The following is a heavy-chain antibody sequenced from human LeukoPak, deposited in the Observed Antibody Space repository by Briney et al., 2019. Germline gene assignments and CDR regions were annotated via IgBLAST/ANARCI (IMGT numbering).Heavy chain of an antibody. CDR3: ATQRGSYLWGTAFDY. Sequence: ASVKVSCKASGYPVTGYYMHWVRQAPGQGLEWMGWINPNSGDTKYAQKFQGGVTMTRDTSFSTAYMELSRLRSDDTAVYYCATQRGSYLWGTAFDYWGQGTLVTVSS. CDR1: GYPVTGYY. D-gene: IGHD3-16*01. CDR2: INPNSGDT. V-gene: IGHV1-2*02. J-gene: IGHJ4*02.